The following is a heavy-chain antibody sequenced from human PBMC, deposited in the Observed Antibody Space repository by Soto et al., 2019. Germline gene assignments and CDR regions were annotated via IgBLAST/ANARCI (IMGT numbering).Heavy chain of an antibody. CDR1: GFTFSTYG. D-gene: IGHD6-19*01. CDR3: VRGPWLVGDVTSFDY. J-gene: IGHJ4*02. V-gene: IGHV3-33*01. Sequence: QVHLVESGGGVVQPGRSLRLSCAASGFTFSTYGMHWVRQAPGKGLEWVALIWNHGREDSYADSVKGRFTISRDNSKNTRYLQMNSLRADETAVYYCVRGPWLVGDVTSFDYWGQGTLVTVSS. CDR2: IWNHGRED.